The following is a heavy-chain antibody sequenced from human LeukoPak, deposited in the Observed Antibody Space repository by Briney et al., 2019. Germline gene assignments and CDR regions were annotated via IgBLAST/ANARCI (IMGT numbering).Heavy chain of an antibody. CDR3: ARSLNYIVATAYFDY. D-gene: IGHD5-12*01. J-gene: IGHJ4*02. CDR1: GGSISSGGYS. Sequence: SQTLSLTCAVSGGSISSGGYSWSWIRQPPGKGLEWIGYIYHSGSTYYNPSIKSRVTISVDRFKNQFSLKLSSVTAADTAVYYCARSLNYIVATAYFDYWGQGTLVTVSS. V-gene: IGHV4-30-2*01. CDR2: IYHSGST.